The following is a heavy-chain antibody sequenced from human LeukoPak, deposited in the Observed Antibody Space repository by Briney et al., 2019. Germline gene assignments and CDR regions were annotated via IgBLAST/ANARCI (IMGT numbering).Heavy chain of an antibody. V-gene: IGHV3-23*01. D-gene: IGHD5-12*01. CDR2: ISGSGSST. Sequence: QPGGSLRLSCAASGYTFSSYAMSWVRQAPGKGLEWVSPISGSGSSTYYADSVKGRFTISRDNSKNTLYLQMNSLRAEDTAIYYCAKHQSDYWEFDYWGQGTLVTVSS. J-gene: IGHJ4*02. CDR1: GYTFSSYA. CDR3: AKHQSDYWEFDY.